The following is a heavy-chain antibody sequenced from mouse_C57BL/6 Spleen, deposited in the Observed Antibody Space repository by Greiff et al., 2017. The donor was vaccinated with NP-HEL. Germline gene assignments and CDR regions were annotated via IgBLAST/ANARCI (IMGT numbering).Heavy chain of an antibody. CDR2: IYPSDSET. D-gene: IGHD2-1*01. CDR1: GYTFTSYW. CDR3: ARNYNYMYFDV. V-gene: IGHV1-61*01. Sequence: VQLQQPGAELVRPGSSVKLSCKASGYTFTSYWMDWVKQRPGQGLEWIGNIYPSDSETHYNQKFKDKATLTVDKSSSTAYMQLSSLTSEDSAVYYCARNYNYMYFDVWGTGTTVTVSS. J-gene: IGHJ1*03.